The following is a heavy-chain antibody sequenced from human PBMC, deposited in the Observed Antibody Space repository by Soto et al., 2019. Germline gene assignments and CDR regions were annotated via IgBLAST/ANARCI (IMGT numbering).Heavy chain of an antibody. CDR3: ARGRYGDY. CDR1: GYAFTTYG. CDR2: ISAHNGNT. V-gene: IGHV1-18*01. Sequence: QVHLVQSGAEVKKPGASVKVSCKGSGYAFTTYGITWMRQAPGQGLEWMGWISAHNGNTNYAQKLQGRVTVTRDTYTSTAYMELRSLSSDDTAVYYCARGRYGDYWGQGALVTVSS. J-gene: IGHJ4*02. D-gene: IGHD1-1*01.